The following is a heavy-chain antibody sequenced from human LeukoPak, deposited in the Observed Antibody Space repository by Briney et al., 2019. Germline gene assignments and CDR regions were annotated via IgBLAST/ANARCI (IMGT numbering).Heavy chain of an antibody. D-gene: IGHD6-13*01. V-gene: IGHV4-61*02. Sequence: SETLSLTCTVSGGSISSGSYYWSWIRQPAGKGLEWIGRIYTSGSTNYNPSLKSRVTISVATSKNQFSLKLSSVTAADTAVYYCARGGEQQLVTYFDYWGQGTLVTVSS. CDR3: ARGGEQQLVTYFDY. CDR2: IYTSGST. J-gene: IGHJ4*02. CDR1: GGSISSGSYY.